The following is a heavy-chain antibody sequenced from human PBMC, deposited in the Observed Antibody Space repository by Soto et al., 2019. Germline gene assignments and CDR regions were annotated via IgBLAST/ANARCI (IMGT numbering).Heavy chain of an antibody. V-gene: IGHV5-10-1*01. CDR3: AKYGGGRPSSSSDY. Sequence: PGEFMKISWKVAGDSFTNYWINWVRQMPGKGLEWMGRIDPSDSYTNYSPSFQGHVTISADKSITTAYLQWSSLKASDTAMYYCAKYGGGRPSSSSDYWGQGTLVTVYS. CDR2: IDPSDSYT. CDR1: GDSFTNYW. D-gene: IGHD6-6*01. J-gene: IGHJ4*02.